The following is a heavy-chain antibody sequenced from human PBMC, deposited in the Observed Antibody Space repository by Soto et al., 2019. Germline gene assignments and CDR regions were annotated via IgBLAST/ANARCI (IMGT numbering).Heavy chain of an antibody. CDR2: IYYSGST. D-gene: IGHD6-13*01. Sequence: QVQLQESGPGLLKPSQTLSLTCTVSGCSISSGGYYWSWIRQHPGKGLEWIGYIYYSGSTYYNPSLKSRVTISVDTSKNQFSLKLSSVTAADTAVYYCARAGDSSSWIFDYWGQGTLVTVSS. J-gene: IGHJ4*02. CDR3: ARAGDSSSWIFDY. V-gene: IGHV4-31*03. CDR1: GCSISSGGYY.